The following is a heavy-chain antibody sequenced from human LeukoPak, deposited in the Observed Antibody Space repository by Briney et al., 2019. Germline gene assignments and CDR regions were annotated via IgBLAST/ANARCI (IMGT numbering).Heavy chain of an antibody. D-gene: IGHD6-13*01. CDR1: GFTFSSHT. V-gene: IGHV3-23*01. CDR3: AREAEQLVDY. CDR2: IRGGGAP. J-gene: IGHJ4*02. Sequence: GGSLRLSCAASGFTFSSHTMNWVRQAPGKGLQWVSSIRGGGAPVYADSVKGRFTISRDDFKSTVFLQMDSLRPEDTAVYYCAREAEQLVDYWGQGTLVTVSS.